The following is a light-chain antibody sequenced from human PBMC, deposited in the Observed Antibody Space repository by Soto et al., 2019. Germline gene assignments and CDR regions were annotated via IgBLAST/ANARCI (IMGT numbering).Light chain of an antibody. CDR1: QSVSSN. CDR3: QQYKNWPIT. Sequence: EIVMTHSPATLSVSPGERATLSCRASQSVSSNLAWYQQKPGQAPRLLIYGASTRATGIPARFSGSGSGTEFTLTISSLQSEDFAVYYCQQYKNWPITFGQGTRLEIK. V-gene: IGKV3-15*01. CDR2: GAS. J-gene: IGKJ5*01.